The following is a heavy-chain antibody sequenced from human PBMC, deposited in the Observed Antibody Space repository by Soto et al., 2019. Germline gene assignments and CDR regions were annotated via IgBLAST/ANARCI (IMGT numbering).Heavy chain of an antibody. CDR2: ISYDGSNK. J-gene: IGHJ6*02. V-gene: IGHV3-30*03. Sequence: QVQLVESGGGVVQPGRSLRLSCAASGFNFSSYGMHWVRQAPGKGLEWVAVISYDGSNKYYADSVKGRFTISRDNSKNTLYLQMNSLRAEDTAVYYCAAPAGYSGYDYYYGMDVWGQGTTVTVSS. D-gene: IGHD5-12*01. CDR1: GFNFSSYG. CDR3: AAPAGYSGYDYYYGMDV.